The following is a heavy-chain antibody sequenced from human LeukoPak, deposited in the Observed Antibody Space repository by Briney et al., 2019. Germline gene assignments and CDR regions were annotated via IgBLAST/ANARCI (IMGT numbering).Heavy chain of an antibody. D-gene: IGHD2-15*01. CDR1: GFTFSSYA. Sequence: GGSLRLSCAASGFTFSSYAMHWVRQAPGKGLEWGAVISYDGSNKYYADSVKGRFTISRDNSKNTLYLQMNSLRAEDTAVYYCARDQDIVVVVAATGYYFDYWGQGTLVTVSS. CDR3: ARDQDIVVVVAATGYYFDY. CDR2: ISYDGSNK. V-gene: IGHV3-30*04. J-gene: IGHJ4*02.